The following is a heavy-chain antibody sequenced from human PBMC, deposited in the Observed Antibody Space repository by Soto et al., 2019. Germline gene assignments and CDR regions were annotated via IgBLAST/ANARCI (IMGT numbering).Heavy chain of an antibody. CDR1: GFTFSDYE. CDR3: ARAHGDFDY. D-gene: IGHD4-17*01. CDR2: ISNTGFTI. V-gene: IGHV3-48*03. J-gene: IGHJ4*02. Sequence: PGGSLRLSRAASGFTFSDYEMNWVRQAPGKGLEWVSYISNTGFTIYYADSVRGRFAISRDNAKNSLYLQMNSLGAGDTAVYYCARAHGDFDYWGQGTLVTVSS.